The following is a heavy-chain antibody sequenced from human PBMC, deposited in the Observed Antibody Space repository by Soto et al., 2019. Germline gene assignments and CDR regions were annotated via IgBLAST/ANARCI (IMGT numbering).Heavy chain of an antibody. CDR1: GFTFDDYA. Sequence: EVQLVESGGGLVQPGRSLRLSCAASGFTFDDYAMHWVRHAPGKGLEWVSGVTGNSGGIGYADSVKGRFTISRDNAKNSLYLQMNSLRGEDTALYYCVKGFHVVQLEGQLHPFDMWGQGTMVTVS. J-gene: IGHJ3*02. CDR3: VKGFHVVQLEGQLHPFDM. CDR2: VTGNSGGI. V-gene: IGHV3-9*01. D-gene: IGHD1-1*01.